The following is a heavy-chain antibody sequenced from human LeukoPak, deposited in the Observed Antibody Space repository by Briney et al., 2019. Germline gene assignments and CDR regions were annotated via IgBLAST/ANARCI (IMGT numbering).Heavy chain of an antibody. CDR2: IIPIFGTA. V-gene: IGHV1-69*13. CDR1: GYTFTSYY. CDR3: ARGHPPYYFDY. J-gene: IGHJ4*02. Sequence: SVKVSCKASGYTFTSYYMHWVRQAPGQGLEWMGGIIPIFGTANYAQKFQGRVTITADESTSTAYMELSSLRSEDTAVYYCARGHPPYYFDYWGQGTLVPVSS.